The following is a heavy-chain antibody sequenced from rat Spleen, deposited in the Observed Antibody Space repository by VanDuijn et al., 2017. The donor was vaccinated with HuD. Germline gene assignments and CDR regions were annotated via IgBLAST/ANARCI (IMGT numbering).Heavy chain of an antibody. CDR1: GFTFSNYY. D-gene: IGHD1-11*01. CDR3: ARHGATEGRGPYWYFDF. J-gene: IGHJ1*01. CDR2: ISTGGGNT. Sequence: EVQLVEFGGGLVQPGRSMKLSCAASGFTFSNYYMAWVRQAPTKGLEWVASISTGGGNTYYRDSVKGRFTISRDNAKSTLYLQMDSLRSEDTATYYCARHGATEGRGPYWYFDFWGPGTMVTVSS. V-gene: IGHV5-25*01.